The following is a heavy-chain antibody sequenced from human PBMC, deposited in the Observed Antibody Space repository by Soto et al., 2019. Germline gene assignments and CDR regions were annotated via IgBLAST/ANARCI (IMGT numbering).Heavy chain of an antibody. CDR2: IDSGSRTI. D-gene: IGHD6-19*01. CDR1: GFTFSTFS. V-gene: IGHV3-48*02. Sequence: LRLSCAASGFTFSTFSMIWVRQAPGKGLEWVSYIDSGSRTIFYADSVKGRFTISRDNAKNSIYLQMKSLRDEDTSVYYCAQFSSWYGFQHWGQGTLVTVSS. CDR3: AQFSSWYGFQH. J-gene: IGHJ1*01.